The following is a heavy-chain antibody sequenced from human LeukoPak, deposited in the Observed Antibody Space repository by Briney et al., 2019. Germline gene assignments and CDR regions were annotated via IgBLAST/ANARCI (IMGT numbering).Heavy chain of an antibody. CDR1: GFTFSGSA. J-gene: IGHJ4*02. V-gene: IGHV3-73*01. CDR3: TRRGDKRYDSSGGDF. D-gene: IGHD3-22*01. CDR2: IRSTANNYAT. Sequence: QPGGSLRLSCAASGFTFSGSAMHWVRQASGKGLEWVGRIRSTANNYATAYAASVKGRFTISRDDSKNTAYLQMNSLETEDTAVYYCTRRGDKRYDSSGGDFWGQGTLVTVSS.